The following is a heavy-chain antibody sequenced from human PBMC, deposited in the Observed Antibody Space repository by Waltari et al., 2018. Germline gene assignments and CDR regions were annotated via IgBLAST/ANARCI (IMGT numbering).Heavy chain of an antibody. D-gene: IGHD6-19*01. CDR1: SSND. J-gene: IGHJ3*02. V-gene: IGHV3-53*01. CDR3: VRGVAGGFDI. CDR2: LYGDGRT. Sequence: SSNDMSWVRQAPGKGLEWVSVLYGDGRTYYAESVKGRFIISRDNSKNTVYFQMNRLQTEDTAVYFCVRGVAGGFDIWGQGTLVTVSS.